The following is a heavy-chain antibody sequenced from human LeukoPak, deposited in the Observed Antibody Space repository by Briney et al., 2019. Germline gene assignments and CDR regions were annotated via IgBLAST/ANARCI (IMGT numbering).Heavy chain of an antibody. Sequence: SETLSLTCTVSGGSINSGSYYWGWIRQPPGKGLEWIGSIYYSGSTYYNSSLKSRVTISVDTSKNQFSLKLSSVTAADTAVYYCATTGYYYDSSPYWGQGTLVSVSS. CDR1: GGSINSGSYY. CDR2: IYYSGST. V-gene: IGHV4-39*07. J-gene: IGHJ4*02. D-gene: IGHD3-22*01. CDR3: ATTGYYYDSSPY.